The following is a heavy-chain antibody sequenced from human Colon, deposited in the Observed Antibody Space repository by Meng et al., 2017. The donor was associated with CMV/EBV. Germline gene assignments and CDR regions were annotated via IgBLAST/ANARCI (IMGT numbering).Heavy chain of an antibody. CDR1: GFIFSDYR. Sequence: GGSLRLSCAASGFIFSDYRMDWIRQAPGKGLEWVARIRHKASGYTTEYAASVRGRFTVSRDDSKNSLFLQMSSLETEDTAVYHCARDGGNYDFGNYWGQGTLVTVS. CDR3: ARDGGNYDFGNY. V-gene: IGHV3-72*01. CDR2: IRHKASGYTT. J-gene: IGHJ4*02. D-gene: IGHD1-7*01.